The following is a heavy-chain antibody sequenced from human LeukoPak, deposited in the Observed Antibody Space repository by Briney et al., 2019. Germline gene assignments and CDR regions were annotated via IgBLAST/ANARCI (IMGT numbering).Heavy chain of an antibody. CDR3: VRWSGTYPLYYLDY. CDR1: GFTFSSYA. D-gene: IGHD1-26*01. CDR2: IRHDGGDK. V-gene: IGHV3-30*04. J-gene: IGHJ4*02. Sequence: PGRSLRLSCAASGFTFSSYAMHWVRQAPGKGLECVASIRHDGGDKYYSESVKGRFTISRDNTKNTLFLYMNSLRPEDTAMYYCVRWSGTYPLYYLDYWGQGTLVTVSS.